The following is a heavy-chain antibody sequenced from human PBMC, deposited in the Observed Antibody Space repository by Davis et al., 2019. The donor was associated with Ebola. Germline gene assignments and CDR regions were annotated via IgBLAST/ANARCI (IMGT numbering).Heavy chain of an antibody. Sequence: SETLSLTCTVSGGSISSYYWSWIRQPPGKGLEWIGYIYYSGSTNYNPSLKSRVTISVDTSKNQFSLKLNSVTAADTAMYYCARSPGVEWLFYQAGWFDPWGQGTLVTVSS. V-gene: IGHV4-59*01. CDR3: ARSPGVEWLFYQAGWFDP. D-gene: IGHD3-3*01. CDR1: GGSISSYY. CDR2: IYYSGST. J-gene: IGHJ5*02.